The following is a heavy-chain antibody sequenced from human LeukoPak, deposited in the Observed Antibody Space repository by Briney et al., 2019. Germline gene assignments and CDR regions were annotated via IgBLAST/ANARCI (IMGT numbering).Heavy chain of an antibody. CDR3: ARDYGWFDP. D-gene: IGHD3-10*01. Sequence: GASVKVSCKASGYTFTSYGISWVRQAPGQGLEWMGIINPSGGSTSYAQKFQGRVTMTRDMSTSTVYMELSSLRSEDTAVYYCARDYGWFDPWGQGTLVTVSS. CDR1: GYTFTSYG. CDR2: INPSGGST. J-gene: IGHJ5*02. V-gene: IGHV1-46*01.